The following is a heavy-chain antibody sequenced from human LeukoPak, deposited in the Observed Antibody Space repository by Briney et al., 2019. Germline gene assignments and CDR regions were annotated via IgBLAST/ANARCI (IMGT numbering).Heavy chain of an antibody. CDR3: ARDQLGAVLYFDY. D-gene: IGHD1-1*01. J-gene: IGHJ4*02. CDR2: ISGSGGST. CDR1: GFTFSSSA. Sequence: GGSLRLSCAASGFTFSSSAMSWVRQAPGKGLEWVSSISGSGGSTYYADSVKGRFTISRDNSKNTLYLQINSLRVEDTAVYYCARDQLGAVLYFDYWGQGALVTVSS. V-gene: IGHV3-23*01.